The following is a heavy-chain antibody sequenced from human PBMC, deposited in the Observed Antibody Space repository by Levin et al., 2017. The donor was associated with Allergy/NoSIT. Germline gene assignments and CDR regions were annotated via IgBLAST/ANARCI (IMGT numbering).Heavy chain of an antibody. CDR3: AREPSGVDY. V-gene: IGHV3-7*01. CDR2: IKQDGSEK. Sequence: GGSLRLSCAASGFTFSTYWMTWVRQAPGKGLEWVANIKQDGSEKFYVDSVKGRFTISRDNTKNSLYLQMNSLRAEDTAVYYCAREPSGVDYWGQGTLVTVSS. D-gene: IGHD3-3*01. J-gene: IGHJ4*02. CDR1: GFTFSTYW.